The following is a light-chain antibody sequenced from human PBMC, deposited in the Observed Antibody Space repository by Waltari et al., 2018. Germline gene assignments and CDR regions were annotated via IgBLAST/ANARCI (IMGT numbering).Light chain of an antibody. CDR1: SSDVGSYSS. Sequence: QSALTQPASVSGSPGQSITISCTGISSDVGSYSSASWYQDHPGQAPKVIIYDVSDRPSGVSARFSGSKSGNTASLTISGLQAEDEADYYCSSQSSDNVVLFGGGTKVTVL. CDR2: DVS. V-gene: IGLV2-14*03. CDR3: SSQSSDNVVL. J-gene: IGLJ3*02.